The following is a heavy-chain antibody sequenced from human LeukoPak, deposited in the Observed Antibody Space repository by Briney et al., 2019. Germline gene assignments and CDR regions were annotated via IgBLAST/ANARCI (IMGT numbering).Heavy chain of an antibody. V-gene: IGHV1-69*02. CDR2: IIPILGIA. D-gene: IGHD3-22*01. CDR1: GGTFSSYT. J-gene: IGHJ4*02. CDR3: ASPLYSSGYDY. Sequence: ASVKVSCKASGGTFSSYTISWVRQAPGQGLEWMGRIIPILGIANYAQMFQGRVTITADKSTSTAYMELSSLRSEDTAVYYCASPLYSSGYDYWGQGTLVTVSS.